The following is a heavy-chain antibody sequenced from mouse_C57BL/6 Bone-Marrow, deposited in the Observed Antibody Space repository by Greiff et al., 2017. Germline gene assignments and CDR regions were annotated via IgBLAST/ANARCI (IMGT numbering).Heavy chain of an antibody. V-gene: IGHV1-64*01. CDR1: GYTFTSYW. J-gene: IGHJ2*01. CDR3: ARGSSYGGYYFDY. CDR2: IHPNSGST. Sequence: VQLQQPGAELVKPGASVKLSCKASGYTFTSYWMHWVKQRPGHGLEWIGMIHPNSGSTNYNEKFKSKATLTVDKSSSTAYMQHSSLTSEDSAAYYCARGSSYGGYYFDYWGQGTTLTVSS. D-gene: IGHD1-1*01.